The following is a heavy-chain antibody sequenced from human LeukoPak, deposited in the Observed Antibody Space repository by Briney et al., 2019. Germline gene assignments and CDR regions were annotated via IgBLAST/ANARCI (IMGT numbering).Heavy chain of an antibody. CDR2: IKCKSVGGTI. Sequence: GGSLRLSCAASGFTFSNAWMSWVRQAPGKGLEWVGRIKCKSVGGTIDYAAPVKGRFTISRDDSKNKVYLQMNSLKTEDTAVYYCTTVRNNPYGGTGFDYWGQGTLVTASS. J-gene: IGHJ4*02. CDR1: GFTFSNAW. D-gene: IGHD4-23*01. V-gene: IGHV3-15*01. CDR3: TTVRNNPYGGTGFDY.